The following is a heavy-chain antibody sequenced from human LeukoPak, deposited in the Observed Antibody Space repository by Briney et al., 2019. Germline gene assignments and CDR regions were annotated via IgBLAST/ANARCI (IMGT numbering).Heavy chain of an antibody. CDR3: ARAQLEWLSIDY. CDR2: IYHSGST. CDR1: GGSISSGGYY. D-gene: IGHD3-3*01. Sequence: SETLSLTCTVSGGSISSGGYYWSWIRQPPGKGLEWIGYIYHSGSTYYNPSLKSRVTISVDRSKNQFSLKLSSVTAADTAVYYCARAQLEWLSIDYWGQGTLVTVSS. V-gene: IGHV4-30-2*01. J-gene: IGHJ4*02.